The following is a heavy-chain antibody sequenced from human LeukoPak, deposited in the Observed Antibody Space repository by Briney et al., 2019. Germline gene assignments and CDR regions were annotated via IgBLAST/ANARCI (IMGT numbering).Heavy chain of an antibody. CDR3: ARVTGALATFYYYYMDV. J-gene: IGHJ6*03. D-gene: IGHD3-16*01. CDR2: INHSGST. CDR1: GGSFGGYY. V-gene: IGHV4-34*01. Sequence: SETLSLTCAVYGGSFGGYYWSWTRQPPGKGLEWIGEINHSGSTNYNPSLKSRVTISVDTSKNQFSLKLSSVTAADTAVYYCARVTGALATFYYYYMDVWGKGTTVTVSS.